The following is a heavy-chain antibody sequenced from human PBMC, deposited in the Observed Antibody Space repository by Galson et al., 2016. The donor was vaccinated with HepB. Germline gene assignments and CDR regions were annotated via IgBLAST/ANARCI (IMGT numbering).Heavy chain of an antibody. V-gene: IGHV5-51*03. D-gene: IGHD5-24*01. CDR2: VYADDSDT. J-gene: IGHJ4*02. CDR3: TSRRHDHNYEFY. CDR1: GNTFTNHW. Sequence: QSGAEVKKPGESLKISCKGSGNTFTNHWIAWVRQTPGDGLQWMGIVYADDSDTRYSPSFQGQVTISADKSFSTAYLQWNSLNASDTAIYYCTSRRHDHNYEFYWGQGTLVTVSS.